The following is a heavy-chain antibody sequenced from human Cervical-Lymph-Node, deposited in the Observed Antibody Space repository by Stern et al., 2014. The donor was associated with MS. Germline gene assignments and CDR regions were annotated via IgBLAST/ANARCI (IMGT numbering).Heavy chain of an antibody. V-gene: IGHV3-33*01. Sequence: VQLVESGGGVVQPGRSLRLSCAASGFTFSSSGMHWVRQAPGKGLEWLTIIYYDGSNRYYADSVKGRFTISRDNSKNTLYLQMNSLRAEDTAVYYCARKSGNTTEYFQHWGQGTWSPSPQ. CDR1: GFTFSSSG. J-gene: IGHJ1*01. CDR2: IYYDGSNR. CDR3: ARKSGNTTEYFQH. D-gene: IGHD4-23*01.